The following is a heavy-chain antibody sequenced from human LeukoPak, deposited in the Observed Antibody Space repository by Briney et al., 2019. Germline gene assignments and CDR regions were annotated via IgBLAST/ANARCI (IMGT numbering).Heavy chain of an antibody. Sequence: GESLKISCKGSGYSFTSYWIGWVRQMPGKGLEWMGIIYPGDSDTRYSPSFQGQVTISADKSISTAYLQWSSLKASDTAMYYRARRAGDGYTYYYFDYWGQGILVTVSS. V-gene: IGHV5-51*01. CDR1: GYSFTSYW. CDR2: IYPGDSDT. D-gene: IGHD5-24*01. J-gene: IGHJ4*02. CDR3: ARRAGDGYTYYYFDY.